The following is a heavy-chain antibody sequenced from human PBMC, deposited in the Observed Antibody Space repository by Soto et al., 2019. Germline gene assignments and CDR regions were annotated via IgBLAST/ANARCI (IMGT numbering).Heavy chain of an antibody. CDR2: IDWDDDK. V-gene: IGHV2-70*01. J-gene: IGHJ6*02. CDR1: GFSLSTSGMC. D-gene: IGHD5-12*01. Sequence: SGPTLVNPTQTLTLTCTFSGFSLSTSGMCVSWIRQPPGKALEWLALIDWDDDKYYSTSLKTRLTISKDTSKNQVVLTMTNMDPVDTATYYCARQVNYRGYSGYDGPYYYYYGMDVWGQGTTVTVSS. CDR3: ARQVNYRGYSGYDGPYYYYYGMDV.